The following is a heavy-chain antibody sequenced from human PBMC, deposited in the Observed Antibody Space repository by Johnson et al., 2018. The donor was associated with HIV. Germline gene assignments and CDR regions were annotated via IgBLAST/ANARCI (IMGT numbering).Heavy chain of an antibody. V-gene: IGHV3-9*01. CDR1: GFTFDDYA. Sequence: VQLVESGGGLVQPGRSLRLSCAASGFTFDDYAIHWVRQTPGKGLEWVSGISWNSGNIDYADSVKGRFTISRDNAKNSLYLQMNSLRAEDTAVYYCARAFGSAFDIWGQGTMVTVSS. CDR2: ISWNSGNI. CDR3: ARAFGSAFDI. J-gene: IGHJ3*02. D-gene: IGHD1-14*01.